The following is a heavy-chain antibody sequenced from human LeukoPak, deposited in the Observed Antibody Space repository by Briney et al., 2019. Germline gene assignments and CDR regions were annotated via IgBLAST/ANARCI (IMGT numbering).Heavy chain of an antibody. CDR1: GFTFSDYY. CDR2: ISSSGSTI. Sequence: GGSLRLSCAASGFTFSDYYMSWIRQAPGKGLEWVLYISSSGSTIYYADSVKGRFTISRDNAKNSLYLQMNSLRAEDTAVYYCARLQIAGYYGVDVWGQGTTVTVSS. J-gene: IGHJ6*02. D-gene: IGHD6-13*01. CDR3: ARLQIAGYYGVDV. V-gene: IGHV3-11*01.